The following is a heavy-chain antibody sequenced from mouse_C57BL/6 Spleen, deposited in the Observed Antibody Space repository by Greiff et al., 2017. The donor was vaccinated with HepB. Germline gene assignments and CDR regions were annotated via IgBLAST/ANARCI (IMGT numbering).Heavy chain of an antibody. D-gene: IGHD1-1*01. J-gene: IGHJ1*03. CDR3: ARYLTTVVARYFDV. CDR1: GYTFTSYW. V-gene: IGHV1-69*01. CDR2: IDPSDSYT. Sequence: VQLQQPGAELVMPGASVKLSCKASGYTFTSYWMHWVKQRPGQGLEWIGEIDPSDSYTNYNQKFKGKSTLTADKSSSTAYMQLSSLTSEDSAVYYCARYLTTVVARYFDVWGTGTTVTVSS.